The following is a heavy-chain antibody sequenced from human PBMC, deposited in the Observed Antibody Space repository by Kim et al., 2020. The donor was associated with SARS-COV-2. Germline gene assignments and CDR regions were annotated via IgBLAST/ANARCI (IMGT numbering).Heavy chain of an antibody. CDR3: VRGCNGNCHSIDY. J-gene: IGHJ4*02. V-gene: IGHV3-74*01. Sequence: GGSLRLSCAASGFSLSSHWIHWVRQAPGKGLVWVARLDYDGSSIDYADSVKGRFTIPRHNAKNTVYLQMNSLRAEDTALYYFVRGCNGNCHSIDYWGQGT. CDR1: GFSLSSHW. CDR2: LDYDGSSI. D-gene: IGHD1-7*01.